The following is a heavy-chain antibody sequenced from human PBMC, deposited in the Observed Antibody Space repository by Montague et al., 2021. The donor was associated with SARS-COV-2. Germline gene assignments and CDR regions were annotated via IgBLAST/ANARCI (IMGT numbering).Heavy chain of an antibody. V-gene: IGHV4-34*01. Sequence: SETLSLTCAVYGGSFSGYYWSWIRQPPGKGLEWIGEINHSGSTNYNPSLKSRVTISVDTSKNQFSLKLSSVTAADTAVYYCARVRYYGSGSSLCLDVWGPGTTVTVSS. CDR2: INHSGST. CDR3: ARVRYYGSGSSLCLDV. CDR1: GGSFSGYY. J-gene: IGHJ6*02. D-gene: IGHD3-10*01.